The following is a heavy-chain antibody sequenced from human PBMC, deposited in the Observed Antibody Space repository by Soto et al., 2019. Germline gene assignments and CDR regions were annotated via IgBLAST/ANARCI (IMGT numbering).Heavy chain of an antibody. CDR1: GGSINYSY. D-gene: IGHD4-17*01. CDR3: ARVYYGDYYYGMDV. J-gene: IGHJ6*02. Sequence: SETLSLTCTVSGGSINYSYWTWIRQPPGKGLEWIGYISYTGSANYNASLKSQLTISVDTSKNQFSLKLSSVTAADTALYYCARVYYGDYYYGMDVWGQGTTVTVSS. CDR2: ISYTGSA. V-gene: IGHV4-59*01.